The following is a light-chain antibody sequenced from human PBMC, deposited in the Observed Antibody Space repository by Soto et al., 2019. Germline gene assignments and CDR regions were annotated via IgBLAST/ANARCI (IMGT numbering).Light chain of an antibody. CDR3: SSYAGSDNLV. CDR1: SSDVGAYNY. CDR2: EVS. Sequence: QSVLTQPPSASGSPGQSVTLSCTGTSSDVGAYNYVSWYQQHPSKAPKLVIYEVSKRPSGVPDRFSGSQSGNTASLTVSGLQAEDEADYYCSSYAGSDNLVFGGGTQLTVL. J-gene: IGLJ3*02. V-gene: IGLV2-8*01.